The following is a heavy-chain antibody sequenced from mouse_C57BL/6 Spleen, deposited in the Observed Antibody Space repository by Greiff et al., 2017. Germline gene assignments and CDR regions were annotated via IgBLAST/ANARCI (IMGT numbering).Heavy chain of an antibody. CDR2: IHPSDSDT. V-gene: IGHV1-74*01. Sequence: QVHVKQPGAELVKPGASVKVSCKASGYTFTSYWMHWVKQRPGQGLEWIGRIHPSDSDTNYNQKFKGKATLTVDKSSSTAYMQLSSLTSEDSAVYYCAISKDYSNYFDYWGQGTTLTVSS. J-gene: IGHJ2*01. CDR1: GYTFTSYW. CDR3: AISKDYSNYFDY. D-gene: IGHD2-5*01.